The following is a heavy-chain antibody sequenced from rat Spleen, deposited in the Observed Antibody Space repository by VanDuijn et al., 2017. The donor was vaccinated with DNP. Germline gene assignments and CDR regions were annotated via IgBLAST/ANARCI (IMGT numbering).Heavy chain of an antibody. CDR1: GFTFSNYY. CDR3: ARSDSYGFPY. V-gene: IGHV5-25*01. J-gene: IGHJ3*01. CDR2: ITNSGGST. Sequence: EVKLVESGGGLVQPGRSLKLSCAASGFTFSNYYMAWVRQAPTKGLEWVASITNSGGSTYYRESVKGRFTFSRDNAKSTLYLQMDSLRSEDTATYYCARSDSYGFPYWGQGTLVTVSS. D-gene: IGHD1-2*01.